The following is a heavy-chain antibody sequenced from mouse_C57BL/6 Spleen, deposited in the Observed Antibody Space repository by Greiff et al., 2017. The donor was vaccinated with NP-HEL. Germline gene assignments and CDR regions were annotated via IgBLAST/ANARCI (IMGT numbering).Heavy chain of an antibody. Sequence: VQLQQSGPELVKPGASVKIPCKASGYTFTDYNMDWVKQSHGKSLEWIGDINPNNGGTIYNQKFKGKATLTVDKSSSTAYMELLSLTSEDTAVYYCARRDYSNFAYWGQGTLVTVSA. V-gene: IGHV1-18*01. CDR3: ARRDYSNFAY. J-gene: IGHJ3*01. D-gene: IGHD2-5*01. CDR1: GYTFTDYN. CDR2: INPNNGGT.